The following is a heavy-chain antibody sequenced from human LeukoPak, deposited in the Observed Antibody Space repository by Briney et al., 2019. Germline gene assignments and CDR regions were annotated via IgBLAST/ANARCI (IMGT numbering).Heavy chain of an antibody. V-gene: IGHV3-30*04. CDR1: GFTFRSYA. CDR3: ARGGVSVGGNFDY. Sequence: VGSPRLSCAASGFTFRSYAMHWVRQAPGKGLEWVAVIPYDGNNKYYADSVKGRFTISRDNSKNTLYLQMNSLRAEDTAVYYCARGGVSVGGNFDYWGQGTLVAVSS. CDR2: IPYDGNNK. D-gene: IGHD4-23*01. J-gene: IGHJ4*02.